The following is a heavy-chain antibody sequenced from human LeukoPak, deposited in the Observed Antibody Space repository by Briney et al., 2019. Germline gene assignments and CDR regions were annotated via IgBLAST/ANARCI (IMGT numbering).Heavy chain of an antibody. V-gene: IGHV4-39*01. D-gene: IGHD4-17*01. CDR3: ARNGTVTVSGTKFNYFDY. CDR2: IYYSGST. CDR1: GGSISSSSYY. Sequence: SETLSLTCTVSGGSISSSSYYWGWIRQPPGKGLEWIGSIYYSGSTYYNPSLKSRVTISVDTSKNQFSLKVNSVTAADTAVYYCARNGTVTVSGTKFNYFDYWGQGNLVTVSS. J-gene: IGHJ4*02.